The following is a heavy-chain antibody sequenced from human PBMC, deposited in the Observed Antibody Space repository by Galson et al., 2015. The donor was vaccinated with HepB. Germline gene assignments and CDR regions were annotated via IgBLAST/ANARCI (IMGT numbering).Heavy chain of an antibody. CDR3: AREDYYDTRLDI. V-gene: IGHV4-59*01. J-gene: IGHJ3*02. Sequence: ETLSLTCTVSGGSISSYYWSLIRQPPGKGLEWIGYASDSGSTNYNSSLKSRVTISVDTSKNQFSLNLSSVTAADTAMYYCAREDYYDTRLDIWGQGTMVTVSS. D-gene: IGHD3-22*01. CDR2: ASDSGST. CDR1: GGSISSYY.